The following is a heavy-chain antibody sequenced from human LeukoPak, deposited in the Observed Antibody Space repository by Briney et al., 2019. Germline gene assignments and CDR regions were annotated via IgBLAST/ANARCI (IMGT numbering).Heavy chain of an antibody. CDR2: ISGSGGYT. D-gene: IGHD3-22*01. Sequence: GGSLRLSCAPSGFTFSSYAMSWVRQAPEKGLGWVSAISGSGGYTYYADSVKGRFTISRDNSKNTLYLQMSSLRAEDTAVYYCAKAYYDDSGGYFAFDIWGQGTMVTVSS. CDR3: AKAYYDDSGGYFAFDI. V-gene: IGHV3-23*01. J-gene: IGHJ3*02. CDR1: GFTFSSYA.